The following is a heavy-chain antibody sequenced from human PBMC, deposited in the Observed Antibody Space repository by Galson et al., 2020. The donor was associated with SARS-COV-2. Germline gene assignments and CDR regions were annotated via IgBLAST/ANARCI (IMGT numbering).Heavy chain of an antibody. J-gene: IGHJ4*02. CDR2: INSDGSIR. D-gene: IGHD3-16*01. CDR1: GSTFSLHW. Sequence: QAGGSLRLSCAASGSTFSLHWMHWVRQLPGKALVWVARINSDGSIRDYADSVKGRFTISRDNAKKTLYLQVNSLRVEDTAVYYCVRGGGELLRDWGQGTLVTVSS. V-gene: IGHV3-74*01. CDR3: VRGGGELLRD.